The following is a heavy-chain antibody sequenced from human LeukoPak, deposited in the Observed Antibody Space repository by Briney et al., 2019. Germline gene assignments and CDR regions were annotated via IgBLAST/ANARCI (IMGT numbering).Heavy chain of an antibody. Sequence: GGSLRLSCAVSGFTFSTYWMHWVRQAPGEGLVWVSRINTDGRSTSYADSVKGRFTISRDNAKNTLYLQMSSLRADDTAVYYCARGGLEPVDFWGQGTLVTASS. CDR1: GFTFSTYW. CDR3: ARGGLEPVDF. D-gene: IGHD1-1*01. V-gene: IGHV3-74*01. CDR2: INTDGRST. J-gene: IGHJ4*02.